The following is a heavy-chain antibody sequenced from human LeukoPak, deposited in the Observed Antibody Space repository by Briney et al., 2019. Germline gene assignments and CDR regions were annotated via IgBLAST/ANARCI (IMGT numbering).Heavy chain of an antibody. CDR3: VKITSVTGGDC. Sequence: GGSLRLSCSASGFTFSAYAMYWVRQAPGQGLEYVSGISSNGGSSLYADLVKGRFTISRDNSKNTLYLQMSSLRAEDTAVYYCVKITSVTGGDCWGQGTRLTVSS. V-gene: IGHV3-64D*09. D-gene: IGHD1-1*01. CDR2: ISSNGGSS. CDR1: GFTFSAYA. J-gene: IGHJ4*02.